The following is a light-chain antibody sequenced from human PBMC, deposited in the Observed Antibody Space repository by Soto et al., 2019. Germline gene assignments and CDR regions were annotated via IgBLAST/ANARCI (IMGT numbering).Light chain of an antibody. CDR2: DVS. CDR3: QQRDSWPLT. V-gene: IGKV3-11*01. Sequence: EIVLTQSPATLSLSPGERATLSCRASQSVRSDLAWYQQKPGQAPRLLIYDVSDRATGVPARFSGSGSGTDFTLTISSLEPEDFAVYYCQQRDSWPLTFGGGTKVEI. CDR1: QSVRSD. J-gene: IGKJ4*01.